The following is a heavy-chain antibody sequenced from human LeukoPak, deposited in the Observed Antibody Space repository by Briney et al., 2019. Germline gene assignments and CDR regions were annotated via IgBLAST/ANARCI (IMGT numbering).Heavy chain of an antibody. Sequence: SETLSLTCTVSGGSISSGDYYWSWIRQPPGKGLEWIGYLYYSGSTNYNPSLKSRVTISVDTSKNQFSLKLSSVTAADTAVYFCARDWYGSGINWFDYWGQGTLVTVTS. J-gene: IGHJ5*01. CDR1: GGSISSGDYY. CDR2: LYYSGST. CDR3: ARDWYGSGINWFDY. D-gene: IGHD3-10*01. V-gene: IGHV4-61*08.